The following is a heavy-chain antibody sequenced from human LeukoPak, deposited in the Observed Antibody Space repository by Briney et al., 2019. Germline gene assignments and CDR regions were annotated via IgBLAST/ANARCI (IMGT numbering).Heavy chain of an antibody. CDR1: GYSYPNYW. J-gene: IGHJ3*02. V-gene: IGHV5-51*01. CDR3: ARQRGAAAGPLDDAFDI. CDR2: LYPGDSDT. Sequence: GEPLKISCKGSGYSYPNYWIGWVRQMPGKDLEWLGILYPGDSDTRYSPSFQGQVTISADKSISTAYLQWSSLKASDTATYYCARQRGAAAGPLDDAFDIWGQGTMVTVSS. D-gene: IGHD6-13*01.